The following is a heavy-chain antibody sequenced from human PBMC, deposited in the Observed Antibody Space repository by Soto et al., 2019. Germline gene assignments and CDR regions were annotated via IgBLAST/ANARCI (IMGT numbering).Heavy chain of an antibody. CDR1: GYTFTSYD. V-gene: IGHV1-8*01. CDR3: ARAYLGDARLDY. Sequence: QVQLVQSGAEVKKPGASVKVSCKASGYTFTSYDINWVRQATRQGLEWMGWINPNRGNTGYPQKFQARVTMTRNTSVSTDYMELSSLRSEDTAVYYCARAYLGDARLDYWGQGTLVTVSS. D-gene: IGHD4-17*01. CDR2: INPNRGNT. J-gene: IGHJ4*02.